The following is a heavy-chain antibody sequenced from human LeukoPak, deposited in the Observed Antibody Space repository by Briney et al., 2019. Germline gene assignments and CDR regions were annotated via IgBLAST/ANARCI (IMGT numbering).Heavy chain of an antibody. D-gene: IGHD5-18*01. CDR3: ARGVRGYSSPYYYYYYMDV. CDR2: INPNSGNT. J-gene: IGHJ6*03. CDR1: GGAFSSYA. Sequence: ASVKVSCKASGGAFSSYAISWVRQATGQGLEWMGWINPNSGNTGYAQKFQGRVTITRNTSISTAYMELSSLRSEDTAVYYCARGVRGYSSPYYYYYYMDVWGKGTTVTVSS. V-gene: IGHV1-8*03.